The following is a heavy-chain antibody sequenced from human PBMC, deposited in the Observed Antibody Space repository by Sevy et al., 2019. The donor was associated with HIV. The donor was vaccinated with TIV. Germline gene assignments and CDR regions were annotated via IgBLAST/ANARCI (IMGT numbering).Heavy chain of an antibody. CDR1: GFTFSSYW. V-gene: IGHV3-33*08. Sequence: GGSLRLSCAASGFTFSSYWMHWVRQAPGKGLEWVAAIWYDGRTERYADSVQGRFTISRDNSKKTLYLQMNSLRDEDTAIYYCARDAARVIVPTAGFDSWGQGTLVTVSS. D-gene: IGHD1-1*01. CDR2: IWYDGRTE. CDR3: ARDAARVIVPTAGFDS. J-gene: IGHJ5*01.